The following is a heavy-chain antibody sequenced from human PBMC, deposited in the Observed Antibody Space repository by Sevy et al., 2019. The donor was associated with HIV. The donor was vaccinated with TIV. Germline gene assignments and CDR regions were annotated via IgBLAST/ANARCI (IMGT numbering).Heavy chain of an antibody. CDR2: ISGSGGST. CDR1: GFTFSSYA. V-gene: IGHV3-23*01. D-gene: IGHD4-17*01. J-gene: IGHJ4*01. CDR3: SGPADYGDYLDY. Sequence: GGSLRLSCAASGFTFSSYAMSWVRQAPGKGLEWVSAISGSGGSTYYADSVKGRFTISRDNSKKTLYLQMNSLRAEDTAVYYCSGPADYGDYLDYWGHGTLVTVSS.